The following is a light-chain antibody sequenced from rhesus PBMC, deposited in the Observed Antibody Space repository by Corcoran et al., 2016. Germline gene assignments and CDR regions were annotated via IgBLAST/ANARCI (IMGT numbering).Light chain of an antibody. Sequence: DIQMTQPPSSLSASVGDTVTITCRASRVINSFLNWFQQKPGKAPRLLIFDASNLEIGVPSRFSGHGSWTDFTLTISSLQPEDFAAYYCLQHNSYPLTFGPGTKLDLK. J-gene: IGKJ3*01. CDR1: RVINSF. CDR2: DAS. CDR3: LQHNSYPLT. V-gene: IGKV1-28*03.